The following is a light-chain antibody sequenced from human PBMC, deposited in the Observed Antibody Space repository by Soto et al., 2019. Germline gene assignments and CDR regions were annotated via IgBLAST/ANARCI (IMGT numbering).Light chain of an antibody. CDR2: GAS. CDR3: QQSYSSPPT. Sequence: DIQMTQSPSSLSASVGDRVTITCRASQSTDTYLNWYQQKPGKAPKILIYGASSLQSGVPSRFGGSGSGPDFTLTISSLQPEDFATYYCQQSYSSPPTFGQGTKVVIK. CDR1: QSTDTY. J-gene: IGKJ1*01. V-gene: IGKV1-39*01.